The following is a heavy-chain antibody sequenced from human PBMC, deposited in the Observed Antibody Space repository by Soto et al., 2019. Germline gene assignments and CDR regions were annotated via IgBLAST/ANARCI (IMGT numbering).Heavy chain of an antibody. D-gene: IGHD4-17*01. J-gene: IGHJ5*01. V-gene: IGHV3-30*18. CDR2: ISYHGSDK. CDR3: AKDHLTTTVTTVGS. Sequence: QVQLVASGGGVVQPGRSLRLSCAASGFTFSNYGMHWVRQAPGKGLEWVAVISYHGSDKYYADSVKGRFTISRDNSKNTLYLQMGSLPAEDKAVVYCAKDHLTTTVTTVGSGGKGNLVTVSS. CDR1: GFTFSNYG.